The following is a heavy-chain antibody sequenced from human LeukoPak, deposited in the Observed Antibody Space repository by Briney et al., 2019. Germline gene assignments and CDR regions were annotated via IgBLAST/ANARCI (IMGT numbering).Heavy chain of an antibody. Sequence: PSETLSLTCTVSGGSISSSSYYWGWIRQPPGKGLEWIGSIYYSGSTYYNPSLKSRVTISVDTSKNQFSLKLSSVTAADTAVYYCARRVKVDTAMVAGKNWFDPWGQGTLVTVSS. V-gene: IGHV4-39*07. D-gene: IGHD5-18*01. J-gene: IGHJ5*02. CDR2: IYYSGST. CDR3: ARRVKVDTAMVAGKNWFDP. CDR1: GGSISSSSYY.